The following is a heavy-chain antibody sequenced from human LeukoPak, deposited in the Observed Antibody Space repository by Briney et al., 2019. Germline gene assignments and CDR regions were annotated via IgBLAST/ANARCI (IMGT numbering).Heavy chain of an antibody. D-gene: IGHD3-16*01. J-gene: IGHJ3*02. CDR3: ARAEGAASHI. CDR1: GGSISSYY. V-gene: IGHV4-59*01. CDR2: IYYSGST. Sequence: SETLSLTCTVSGGSISSYYWSWIRQPPGKGLEWIGYIYYSGSTNYNPSLKSRVTISVDTSKNQFSLKLSSVTAADTAVYYCARAEGAASHIWGQGTMVSVSS.